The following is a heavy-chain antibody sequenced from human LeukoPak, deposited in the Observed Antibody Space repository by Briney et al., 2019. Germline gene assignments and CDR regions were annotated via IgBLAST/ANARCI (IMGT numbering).Heavy chain of an antibody. Sequence: GGSLRLSCAASGFTFRSYWMSWVRQAPGKGLEWVSYISSRGSTIYYADSVKGRFTISRENAKNSLYLQMNSLRAEDTAVYYCARDEWGDAFDIWGQGTMVTVFS. CDR2: ISSRGSTI. CDR3: ARDEWGDAFDI. D-gene: IGHD1-26*01. CDR1: GFTFRSYW. V-gene: IGHV3-48*04. J-gene: IGHJ3*02.